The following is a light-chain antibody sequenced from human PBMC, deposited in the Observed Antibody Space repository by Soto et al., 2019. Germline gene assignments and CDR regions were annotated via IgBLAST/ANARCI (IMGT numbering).Light chain of an antibody. CDR3: QQSYSTPPWT. Sequence: IQLTQSPSSLSASVVDRVTITFRASQSISSYLNWYQQKPGKAPKLLIYAASSLQSGVPSRFSGSGSGTDFTLTISSLQPEDFATCYCQQSYSTPPWTFGQGTKVDIK. J-gene: IGKJ1*01. CDR1: QSISSY. CDR2: AAS. V-gene: IGKV1-39*01.